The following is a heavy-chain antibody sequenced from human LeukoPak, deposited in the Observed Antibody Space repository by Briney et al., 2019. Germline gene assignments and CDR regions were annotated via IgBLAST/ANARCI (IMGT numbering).Heavy chain of an antibody. Sequence: SCKASGYTFSSYAMSWVRQAPGKGLEWVSAISGSGGSTYYADSVKGRFTISRDNSKNTLYLQMNSLRAEDTAVYYCAKGSAVGQHFDYWGQGTLVTVSS. D-gene: IGHD2-15*01. V-gene: IGHV3-23*01. J-gene: IGHJ4*02. CDR3: AKGSAVGQHFDY. CDR2: ISGSGGST. CDR1: GYTFSSYA.